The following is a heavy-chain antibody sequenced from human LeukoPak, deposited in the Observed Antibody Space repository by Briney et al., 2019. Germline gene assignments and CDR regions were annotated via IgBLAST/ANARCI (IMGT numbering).Heavy chain of an antibody. CDR1: GFTFSSYA. D-gene: IGHD3-3*01. CDR2: INGSGGTT. Sequence: GGSLRLSCAASGFTFSSYAMSWVRQAPGKGLEWVSDINGSGGTTYYADSVKGRFTISRDNSKNTLYLQMNSLRAEDTAVYYCAKDYRPHDFWSGLVDYWGQGTLVTVSS. CDR3: AKDYRPHDFWSGLVDY. V-gene: IGHV3-23*01. J-gene: IGHJ4*02.